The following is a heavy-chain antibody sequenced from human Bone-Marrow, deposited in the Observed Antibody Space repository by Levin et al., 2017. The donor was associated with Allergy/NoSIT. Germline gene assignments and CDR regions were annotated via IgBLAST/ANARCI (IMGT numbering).Heavy chain of an antibody. CDR3: ASGRAVLGPAEY. CDR2: ISTGGT. Sequence: VASVKVSCKASGYSFSGSFIHWVRQAPGQGLEWMGWISTGGTKYTDNFQGRVTLTRDMSSSTVYMELSRLTSDDTAVYFCASGRAVLGPAEYWGQGTLVTVSS. CDR1: GYSFSGSF. D-gene: IGHD5-24*01. V-gene: IGHV1-2*07. J-gene: IGHJ4*02.